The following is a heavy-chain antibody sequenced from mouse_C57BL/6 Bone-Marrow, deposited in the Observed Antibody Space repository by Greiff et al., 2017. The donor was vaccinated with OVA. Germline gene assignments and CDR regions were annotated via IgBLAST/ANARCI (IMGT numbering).Heavy chain of an antibody. V-gene: IGHV5-17*01. J-gene: IGHJ2*01. CDR2: ISSGSSTI. CDR3: ARPYYYGSSYVGY. D-gene: IGHD1-1*01. CDR1: GFTFSDYG. Sequence: EVQGVESGGGLVKPGGSLKLSCAASGFTFSDYGMHWVRQAPEKGLEWVAYISSGSSTIYYADTVKGRFTISRDNAKNTLFLQMTSLRSEDTDMYYCARPYYYGSSYVGYWGHGTTLTVSS.